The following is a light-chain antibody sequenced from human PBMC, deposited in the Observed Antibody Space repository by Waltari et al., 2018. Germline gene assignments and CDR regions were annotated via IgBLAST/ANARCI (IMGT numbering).Light chain of an antibody. CDR1: NSDVGNYNL. V-gene: IGLV2-23*01. CDR3: CAYAGSSIYV. J-gene: IGLJ1*01. Sequence: QSALTQPAAVSGSPGQSIPISCAGSNSDVGNYNLVSWYQQHPGEAPKLLIFETTKRPSGVSDRFPGSRSGNTASLTISGLQAEDEAEYSCCAYAGSSIYVFGSGTRVTVL. CDR2: ETT.